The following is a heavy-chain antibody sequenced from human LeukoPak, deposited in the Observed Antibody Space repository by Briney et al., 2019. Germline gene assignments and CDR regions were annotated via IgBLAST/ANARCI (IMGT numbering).Heavy chain of an antibody. J-gene: IGHJ1*01. Sequence: ASVKASCKASGYTFTSYDINWVRQATGQGLEWMGWMNPNSGNTGYAQKFQGRVTMTRNTSISTAYMELSSLRSEDTAVYYCARGAAAAIISTEYFQHWGQGTLVTVSS. CDR2: MNPNSGNT. D-gene: IGHD2-2*02. CDR3: ARGAAAAIISTEYFQH. CDR1: GYTFTSYD. V-gene: IGHV1-8*01.